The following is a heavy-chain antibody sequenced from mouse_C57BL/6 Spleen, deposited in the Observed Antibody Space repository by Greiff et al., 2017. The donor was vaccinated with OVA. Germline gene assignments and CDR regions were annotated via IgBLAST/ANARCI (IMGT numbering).Heavy chain of an antibody. CDR1: GFTFSDYY. D-gene: IGHD6-1*01. CDR3: ARERTISYPYYYAMDY. J-gene: IGHJ4*01. V-gene: IGHV5-16*01. Sequence: EVMLVESEGGLVQPGSSMKLSCTASGFTFSDYYMAWVRQVPEKGLEWVANINHDGSSTYYLDSLKSRFIISRDNAKNILYLQMSSLKSEDTATYYCARERTISYPYYYAMDYWGQGTSVTVSS. CDR2: INHDGSST.